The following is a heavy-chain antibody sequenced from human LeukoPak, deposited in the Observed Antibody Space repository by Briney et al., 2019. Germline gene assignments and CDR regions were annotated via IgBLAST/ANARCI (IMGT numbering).Heavy chain of an antibody. V-gene: IGHV4-59*08. CDR2: IYYSGST. J-gene: IGHJ3*02. Sequence: PSETLSLTCTVSGGSISSYYWSWLRQPPGKGLEWIGYIYYSGSTNYNPSLKSRVTISVDTSKNQFSLKLSSVTAADTAVYYCARQRPVAGPLGIWGQGTMVTVSS. CDR1: GGSISSYY. D-gene: IGHD6-19*01. CDR3: ARQRPVAGPLGI.